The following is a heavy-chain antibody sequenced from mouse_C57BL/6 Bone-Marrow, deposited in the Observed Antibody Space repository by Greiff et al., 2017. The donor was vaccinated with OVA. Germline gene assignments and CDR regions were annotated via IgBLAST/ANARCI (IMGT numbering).Heavy chain of an antibody. V-gene: IGHV1-50*01. Sequence: QVQLQQSGAELVKPGASVKLSCKASGYTFTSYWMQWVKQRPGQGLEWIGEIDPSDSYTNYNQKFKGKATLTVDPSSSTAYMQLSSLTSEDSAVYYCARDSNYEGFAYWGQGTLVTVSA. CDR1: GYTFTSYW. D-gene: IGHD2-5*01. J-gene: IGHJ3*01. CDR3: ARDSNYEGFAY. CDR2: IDPSDSYT.